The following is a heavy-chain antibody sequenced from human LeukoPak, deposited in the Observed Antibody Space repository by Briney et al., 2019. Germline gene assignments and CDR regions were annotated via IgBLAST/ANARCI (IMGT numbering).Heavy chain of an antibody. J-gene: IGHJ6*04. V-gene: IGHV3-7*01. CDR3: AELGITMIGGV. CDR1: GFNPSSEW. Sequence: GGSLRLSCAASGFNPSSEWRSRVPQAPGKGLERVANIKQDGSEKYYVDYGKGRFTISRDNGKNSLYLQMNSLRAEDTAVYYCAELGITMIGGVWGKGTTVTISS. D-gene: IGHD3-10*02. CDR2: IKQDGSEK.